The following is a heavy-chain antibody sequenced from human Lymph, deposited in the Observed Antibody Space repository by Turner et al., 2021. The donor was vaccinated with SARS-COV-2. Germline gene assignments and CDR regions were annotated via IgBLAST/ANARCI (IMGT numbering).Heavy chain of an antibody. J-gene: IGHJ6*02. CDR2: INPSDGST. D-gene: IGHD5-18*01. CDR3: ARDPPIQIWVDYFYYGMDV. V-gene: IGHV1-46*01. Sequence: QVQLVQSGAEVKKPGASVKVSCKASGYTFPSYYMHWVRQAPGQGLEWMGIINPSDGSTTYAQKFQGRVTMTRDTSTSTVYMELSSLRSEDTAVYYCARDPPIQIWVDYFYYGMDVWGQGTTVTVSS. CDR1: GYTFPSYY.